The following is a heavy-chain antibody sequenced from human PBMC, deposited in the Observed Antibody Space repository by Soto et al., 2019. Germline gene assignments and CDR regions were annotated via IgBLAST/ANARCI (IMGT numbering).Heavy chain of an antibody. J-gene: IGHJ3*02. V-gene: IGHV1-69*01. CDR1: GGTFSSYA. D-gene: IGHD2-2*01. CDR2: IIPIFGTA. Sequence: QVQLVQSGAEVKKPGSSVKVSCKASGGTFSSYAISWVRQAPGQGLEWMGGIIPIFGTANYAQKFQGRVTITADESTSTAYMELSSLRSEDTAVYYCAREIGYCSSTSCPLMGAFAIWGQGTMVTVSS. CDR3: AREIGYCSSTSCPLMGAFAI.